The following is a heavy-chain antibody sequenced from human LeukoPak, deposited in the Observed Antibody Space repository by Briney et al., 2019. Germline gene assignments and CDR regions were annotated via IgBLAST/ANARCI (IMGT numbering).Heavy chain of an antibody. CDR2: IRYDGNKT. J-gene: IGHJ4*02. CDR1: GFTFSTYG. CDR3: ATLERGYAVAVDY. V-gene: IGHV3-30*02. Sequence: GGSLRLSCAASGFTFSTYGMHWVRQAPGKGLEWVTFIRYDGNKTYYADSVKGRFTISRDNSKNTLYLQMNSLRAEDTAVYYCATLERGYAVAVDYWGQGTLVTVSS. D-gene: IGHD6-19*01.